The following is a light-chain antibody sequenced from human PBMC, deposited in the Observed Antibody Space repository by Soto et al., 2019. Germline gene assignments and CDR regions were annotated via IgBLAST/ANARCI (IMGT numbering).Light chain of an antibody. CDR3: QTWGAGIVV. CDR2: VNSAGH. J-gene: IGLJ2*01. V-gene: IGLV4-69*01. Sequence: QTVVTQSPSASASLGASVKLTCTLSSGHSSDAIAWHQQQPEKAPRYLMKVNSAGHYKGDGIPDRFSGSSSGAERYLTISSLQSEDEADYYCQTWGAGIVVFGGGTKVTVL. CDR1: SGHSSDA.